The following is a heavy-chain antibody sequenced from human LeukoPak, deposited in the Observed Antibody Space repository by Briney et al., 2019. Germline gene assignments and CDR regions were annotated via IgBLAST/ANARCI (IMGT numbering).Heavy chain of an antibody. V-gene: IGHV3-48*03. Sequence: GGSLRLSCAASGFTFSSYEMNWVRQAPGKGLEWVSYISSSGSTIYYADSVKGRFTISRDNPKNSLYLQMNSLRAEDTAVYYCARVPVAYYYYYYMDVWGKGTTVTISS. D-gene: IGHD4-23*01. CDR1: GFTFSSYE. J-gene: IGHJ6*03. CDR2: ISSSGSTI. CDR3: ARVPVAYYYYYYMDV.